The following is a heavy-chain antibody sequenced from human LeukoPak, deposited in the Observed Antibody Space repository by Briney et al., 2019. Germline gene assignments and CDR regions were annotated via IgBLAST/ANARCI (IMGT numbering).Heavy chain of an antibody. J-gene: IGHJ4*02. V-gene: IGHV1-69*06. CDR3: ASLGSGSSRIIDFDY. CDR1: GGTFSSYA. CDR2: IIPIFGTA. D-gene: IGHD3-10*01. Sequence: SVKVSCTASGGTFSSYAISWVRQAPGQGLEWMGGIIPIFGTANYAQKFQGRVTMTRDTSTSTAYMELSSLRSEDTAVYYCASLGSGSSRIIDFDYWGQGTLVTVSS.